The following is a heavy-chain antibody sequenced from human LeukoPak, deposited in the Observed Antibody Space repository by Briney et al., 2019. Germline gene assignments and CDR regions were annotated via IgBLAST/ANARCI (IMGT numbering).Heavy chain of an antibody. CDR1: GFPFSSYV. CDR2: IWFDGGKI. CDR3: ARDFTNIRGGGYFDN. D-gene: IGHD2/OR15-2a*01. V-gene: IGHV3-33*01. J-gene: IGHJ4*02. Sequence: GESLKISCAASGFPFSSYVMHWLRQAPGKGLEWVAVIWFDGGKIYYADSVKGRFTISRDNCKNTLYLQMNSLRAEDTAVYHCARDFTNIRGGGYFDNWGQGTLVTVSS.